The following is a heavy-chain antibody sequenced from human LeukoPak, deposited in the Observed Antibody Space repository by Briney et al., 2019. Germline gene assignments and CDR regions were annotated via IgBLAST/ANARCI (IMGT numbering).Heavy chain of an antibody. D-gene: IGHD2-2*01. CDR2: IFPGDSET. Sequence: GESLKISCKGSGYSFTTYWIGWVRQMPGKGLEWIGIIFPGDSETTYSPSLQGQVTISADKSISTAYLQWSSLKASDTAMYYCARRSTTKYQLRSYNWFDPWGQGTLVTVSS. J-gene: IGHJ5*02. CDR3: ARRSTTKYQLRSYNWFDP. V-gene: IGHV5-51*01. CDR1: GYSFTTYW.